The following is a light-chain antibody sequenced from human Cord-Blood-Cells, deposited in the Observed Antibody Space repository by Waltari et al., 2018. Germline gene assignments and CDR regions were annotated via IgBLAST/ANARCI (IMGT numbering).Light chain of an antibody. Sequence: QSALTQPASVSGSPGQSITLSCTGTSSEVGGYNYVSWYQQHPGKAPKLMIYEVSNRPSGVSNRFSGSKSGNTASLTISGLQAEDEADYYCSSYTSSSTWVFGGGTKLTVL. CDR1: SSEVGGYNY. CDR2: EVS. J-gene: IGLJ3*02. CDR3: SSYTSSSTWV. V-gene: IGLV2-14*01.